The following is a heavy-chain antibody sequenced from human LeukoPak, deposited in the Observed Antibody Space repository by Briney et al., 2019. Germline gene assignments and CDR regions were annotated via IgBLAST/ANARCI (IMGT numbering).Heavy chain of an antibody. D-gene: IGHD3-10*01. CDR3: TKVYYGSGSYSHLDY. CDR2: ISGSGGST. V-gene: IGHV3-23*01. Sequence: GGSLRLSCAASGFTFSSFAMSWVRQTPGKGLEWVSTISGSGGSTYYADSVKGRFTISRDNSKSTLYLHMNRLRAEDTAVYYCTKVYYGSGSYSHLDYWGQGTRVTVSS. J-gene: IGHJ4*02. CDR1: GFTFSSFA.